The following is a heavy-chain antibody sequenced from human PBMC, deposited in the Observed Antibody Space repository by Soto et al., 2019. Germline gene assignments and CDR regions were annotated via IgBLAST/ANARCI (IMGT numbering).Heavy chain of an antibody. V-gene: IGHV1-46*03. J-gene: IGHJ6*02. CDR1: GYTFTSYY. CDR2: INPSGGSS. Sequence: ASVKVSCKASGYTFTSYYMHWVRQAPGQGLEWMGIINPSGGSSSYAQKFQGRVTMTRDTSTSTVYMELSSLRSEDTAVYYCAQTRSGSSRTYYYGMDVWGQGTTVTVSS. D-gene: IGHD1-26*01. CDR3: AQTRSGSSRTYYYGMDV.